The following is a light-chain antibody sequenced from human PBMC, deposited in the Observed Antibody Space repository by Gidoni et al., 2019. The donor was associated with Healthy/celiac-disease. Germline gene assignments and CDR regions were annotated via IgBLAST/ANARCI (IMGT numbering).Light chain of an antibody. V-gene: IGLV2-14*01. CDR1: SSDVGGYNY. Sequence: QSALNQPASVSGSPGQSITLSCTGTSSDVGGYNYVSWYPQPPGTAPKLMISEVSNRPSGVSNRFSGSKSGNTASLTISGLQAEDEADYYCSSYTSSSTVVFGGGTKLTVL. CDR3: SSYTSSSTVV. CDR2: EVS. J-gene: IGLJ2*01.